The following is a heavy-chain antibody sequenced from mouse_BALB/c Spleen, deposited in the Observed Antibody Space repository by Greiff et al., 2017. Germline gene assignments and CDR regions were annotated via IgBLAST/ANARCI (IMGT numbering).Heavy chain of an antibody. D-gene: IGHD2-3*01. J-gene: IGHJ1*01. CDR3: ARQGGLLWYFDV. V-gene: IGHV5-6*01. Sequence: EVHLVESGGDLVKPGGSLKLSCAASGFTFSSYGMSWVRQTPDKRLEWVATISSGGSYTYYPDSVKGRFTISRDNAKNTLYLQMSSLKSEDTAMYYCARQGGLLWYFDVWGAGTTVTVSS. CDR2: ISSGGSYT. CDR1: GFTFSSYG.